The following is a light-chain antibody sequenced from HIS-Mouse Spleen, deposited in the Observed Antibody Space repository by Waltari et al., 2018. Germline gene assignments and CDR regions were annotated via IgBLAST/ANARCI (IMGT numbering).Light chain of an antibody. CDR2: EDS. J-gene: IGLJ2*01. Sequence: SYELTQPPSVSVSPGQTARITCSGDALPQKYAYCYQQKSGPAPVLVIYEDSKRPSGIPERFSGSSSGTMATLTISGAQVEDEADYYCYSTDSSGNHRVFGGGTKLTVL. V-gene: IGLV3-10*01. CDR3: YSTDSSGNHRV. CDR1: ALPQKY.